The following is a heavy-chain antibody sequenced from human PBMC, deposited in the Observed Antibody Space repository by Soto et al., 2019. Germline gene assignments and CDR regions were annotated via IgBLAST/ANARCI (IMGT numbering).Heavy chain of an antibody. CDR1: GGTFSNYA. CDR2: ITPIFGTT. J-gene: IGHJ6*02. CDR3: ARVITVTPVGYYGMDV. V-gene: IGHV1-69*06. D-gene: IGHD4-4*01. Sequence: QVQLVQSGAEVNKPGSSVKVSCKASGGTFSNYAISWVRQAPGQGLEWMGGITPIFGTTTYAQRLQGRVTITADKASTTAPMELSSLRSEDTAVYYYARVITVTPVGYYGMDVWGQGTTVTVSS.